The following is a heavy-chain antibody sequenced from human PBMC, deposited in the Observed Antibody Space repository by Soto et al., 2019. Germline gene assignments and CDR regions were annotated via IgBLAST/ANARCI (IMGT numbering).Heavy chain of an antibody. Sequence: EVQLVESGGGLVQPGGSLRLSCAASGFTFSSYWMSWVRQAPGKGLEWVANIKQDGSERYDVDSVKGRFTVSRDSAKNSLYLQMNSLRAEDPAVYYCARGGSSTRFMDYWGQGTLVTVSS. J-gene: IGHJ4*02. CDR3: ARGGSSTRFMDY. CDR1: GFTFSSYW. D-gene: IGHD2-2*01. V-gene: IGHV3-7*03. CDR2: IKQDGSER.